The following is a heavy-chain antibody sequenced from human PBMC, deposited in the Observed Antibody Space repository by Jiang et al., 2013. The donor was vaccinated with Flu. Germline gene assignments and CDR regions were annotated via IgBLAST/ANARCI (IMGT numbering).Heavy chain of an antibody. D-gene: IGHD1-26*01. CDR1: GFSLSNARMG. V-gene: IGHV2-26*01. J-gene: IGHJ3*02. CDR2: IFSNDEK. Sequence: KPTQTLTLTCTVSGFSLSNARMGVSWIRQPPGKALEWLAHIFSNDEKSYSTSLKSRLTISKDTSKSQVVLTMTNMDPVDTATYYCARIQSPGIVGATTLFDIWGQGTMVTVSS. CDR3: ARIQSPGIVGATTLFDI.